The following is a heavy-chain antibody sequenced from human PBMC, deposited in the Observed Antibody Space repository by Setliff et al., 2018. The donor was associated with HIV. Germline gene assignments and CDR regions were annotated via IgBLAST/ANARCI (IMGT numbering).Heavy chain of an antibody. CDR3: ARDYGDSDY. D-gene: IGHD4-17*01. Sequence: SETLSLTCTVSGYSISSGYYWGWIRQPPGKGLEWIGSIYHSGSTYYNPSLKSRVTISSDTSKNRFSLKLSSVTAADTAVYYCARDYGDSDYWGQGTLVTVSS. CDR2: IYHSGST. V-gene: IGHV4-38-2*02. J-gene: IGHJ4*02. CDR1: GYSISSGYY.